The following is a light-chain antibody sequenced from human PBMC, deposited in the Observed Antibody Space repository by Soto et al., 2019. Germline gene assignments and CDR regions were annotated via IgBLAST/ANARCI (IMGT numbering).Light chain of an antibody. CDR1: QSVSSY. CDR2: DAS. V-gene: IGKV3-11*01. Sequence: EIVLTQSPATLSLSPGERATLSCSASQSVSSYLAWYQQKPGQAPRLLIYDASNRATGIPARFSGSGPGTDFTLTISILEPEDFAVYYCQQRSNWPPELIFGGGTKVEIK. CDR3: QQRSNWPPELI. J-gene: IGKJ4*01.